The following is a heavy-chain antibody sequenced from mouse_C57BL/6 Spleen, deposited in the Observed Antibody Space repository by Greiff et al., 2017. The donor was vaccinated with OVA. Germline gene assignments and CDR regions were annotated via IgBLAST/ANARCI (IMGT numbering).Heavy chain of an antibody. CDR3: VRPFYDYDGVFAY. CDR1: GFSFNTYA. CDR2: IRSKSNNYAT. D-gene: IGHD2-4*01. Sequence: EVKLVESGGGLVQPKGSLKLSCAASGFSFNTYAMNWVRQAPGKGLEWVARIRSKSNNYATYYADSVKDRFTISRDDSESMLYLQMNNLKTEDTAMYYCVRPFYDYDGVFAYWGQGTLVTVSA. J-gene: IGHJ3*01. V-gene: IGHV10-1*01.